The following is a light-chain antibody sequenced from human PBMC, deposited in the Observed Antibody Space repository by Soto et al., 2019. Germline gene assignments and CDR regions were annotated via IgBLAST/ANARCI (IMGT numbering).Light chain of an antibody. CDR3: HQYYGTSPLT. CDR2: WAS. Sequence: DIVMAQSPDSLAGSLGERATINCKSSESLLYNSNNKNYLAWYQQKPGQPPKVLIFWASTRESGVPDRFSGSGSGTDFTLTISSLQAEDVAVYYCHQYYGTSPLTFGGGTKVDIK. CDR1: ESLLYNSNNKNY. V-gene: IGKV4-1*01. J-gene: IGKJ4*01.